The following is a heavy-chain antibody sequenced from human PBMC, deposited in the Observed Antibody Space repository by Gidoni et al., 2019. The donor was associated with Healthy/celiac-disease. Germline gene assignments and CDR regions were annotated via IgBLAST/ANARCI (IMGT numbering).Heavy chain of an antibody. V-gene: IGHV4-59*01. J-gene: IGHJ4*02. D-gene: IGHD3-16*02. Sequence: HVQLQDSGPGLVKHSETLSLTCTASGAPISSYYWIWIRQPPGKGLEWIGYIYYGGSTNYNPSLKSRVTISVDTSKNQFSLKLSSVTAADTAVYYCARETIWGSYRYIDYWGQGTLVTVSS. CDR1: GAPISSYY. CDR3: ARETIWGSYRYIDY. CDR2: IYYGGST.